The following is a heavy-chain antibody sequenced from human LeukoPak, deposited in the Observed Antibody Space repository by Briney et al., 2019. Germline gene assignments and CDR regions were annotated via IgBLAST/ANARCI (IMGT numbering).Heavy chain of an antibody. D-gene: IGHD3-22*01. CDR3: AKDGFDYYDSSGYYYFNY. CDR1: GFTFSRCE. V-gene: IGHV3-48*03. J-gene: IGHJ4*02. CDR2: ISTIGNAI. Sequence: PARSMSLSSSPSGFTFSRCEMNWVRQAPEKGLEWVSYISTIGNAIYYARSVQGRFTISTDTSKNSLYLEMNSLRAEDTAVYYCAKDGFDYYDSSGYYYFNYWGQGTLVTVSS.